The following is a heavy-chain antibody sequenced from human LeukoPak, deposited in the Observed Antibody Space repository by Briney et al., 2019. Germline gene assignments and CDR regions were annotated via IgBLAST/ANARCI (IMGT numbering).Heavy chain of an antibody. CDR1: GVTFSKAS. D-gene: IGHD3-22*01. J-gene: IGHJ4*02. Sequence: GQTLRFSCAAAGVTFSKASMCWGCIATRKGLGRLWRIKSNADGGTTDYTAPVQGRITISRDDSQDTLYLQLDSLKAEDTAVYYCSTYRWQYDSSGSDYWGQGTLVAVSS. CDR3: STYRWQYDSSGSDY. CDR2: IKSNADGGTT. V-gene: IGHV3-15*01.